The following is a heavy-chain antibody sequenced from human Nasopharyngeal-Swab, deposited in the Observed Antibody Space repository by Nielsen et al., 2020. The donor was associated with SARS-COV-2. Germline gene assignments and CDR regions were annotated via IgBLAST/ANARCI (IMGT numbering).Heavy chain of an antibody. J-gene: IGHJ4*02. V-gene: IGHV4-61*05. Sequence: SETLSLTCTVSGGSISSGSIRSYYWCWIRQPPGKGLEWIGYFSYTGITNYNPSLKSRVTISVDMSKNQFSLKLSSVAAADTAVYYCAREVVGGLVDSWGQGTLVTVSS. D-gene: IGHD1-26*01. CDR2: FSYTGIT. CDR1: GGSISSGSIRSYY. CDR3: AREVVGGLVDS.